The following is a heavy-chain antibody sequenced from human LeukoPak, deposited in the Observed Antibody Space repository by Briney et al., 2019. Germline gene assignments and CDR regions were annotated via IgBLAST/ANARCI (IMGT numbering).Heavy chain of an antibody. V-gene: IGHV3-53*01. CDR1: GLTVSSNH. J-gene: IGHJ4*02. CDR2: IYSGGST. CDR3: ARANYDILTGYSPGYYFDY. D-gene: IGHD3-9*01. Sequence: GGSLRLSCAASGLTVSSNHMSWVRQAPRKGLEWVSVIYSGGSTYYADSVKGRFTISRDNSKNTLYLQMNSLRAEDTAVYYCARANYDILTGYSPGYYFDYWGQGTLVTVSS.